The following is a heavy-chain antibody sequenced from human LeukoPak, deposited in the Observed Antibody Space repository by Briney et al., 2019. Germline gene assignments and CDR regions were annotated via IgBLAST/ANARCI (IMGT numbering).Heavy chain of an antibody. CDR2: ISGSGSTI. J-gene: IGHJ6*04. CDR1: EFTFSSYA. Sequence: GGSLRLSCAASEFTFSSYAMSWVRQAPGKGLEWVSTISGSGSTIYYADSVKGRFTISRDNAKNSLYLQMNSLRAEDTAVYYCAELGITMIGGVWGKGTTVTISS. CDR3: AELGITMIGGV. V-gene: IGHV3-48*03. D-gene: IGHD3-10*02.